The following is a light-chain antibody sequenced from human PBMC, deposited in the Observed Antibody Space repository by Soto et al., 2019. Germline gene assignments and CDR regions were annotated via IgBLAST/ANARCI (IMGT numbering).Light chain of an antibody. CDR3: NSYSSTNFYV. V-gene: IGLV2-14*01. CDR1: FSDIAVFNY. Sequence: QSVLAQPASVSGSPGQSITISCTGSFSDIAVFNYVSWYQQYPGRAPKLLIYQVTSRASGVSHRFSGSKSGNTASLTISGLQPEDEAEYYCNSYSSTNFYVFGTGTKVNVL. CDR2: QVT. J-gene: IGLJ1*01.